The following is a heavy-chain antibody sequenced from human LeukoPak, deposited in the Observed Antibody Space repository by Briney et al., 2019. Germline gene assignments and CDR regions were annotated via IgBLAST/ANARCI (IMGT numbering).Heavy chain of an antibody. V-gene: IGHV3-30-3*01. J-gene: IGHJ4*02. D-gene: IGHD3-10*01. CDR1: GFTFSSYA. Sequence: PGGSLRLSCAASGFTFSSYAMHWVRQAPGKGLEWVAVISYDGSNKYYADSVRGRFTISRDNSKNTLYLQMNSLRAEDTAVYYCARVDLVMVRGVIIEYYFDYWGQGTLVTVSS. CDR2: ISYDGSNK. CDR3: ARVDLVMVRGVIIEYYFDY.